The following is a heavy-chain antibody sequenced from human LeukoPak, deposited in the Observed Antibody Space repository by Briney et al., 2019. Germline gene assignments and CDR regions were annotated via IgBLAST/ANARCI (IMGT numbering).Heavy chain of an antibody. CDR2: IWYDGSNK. D-gene: IGHD2-2*01. CDR1: GFTFSSYG. J-gene: IGHJ4*02. CDR3: ARDSDYCSSTSCYFFDY. Sequence: GGSLRLYCAASGFTFSSYGMHWVRQAPGKGLEWVAVIWYDGSNKYYADSVKGRFTISRDNSKNTLYLQMNSLRAEDTAVYYCARDSDYCSSTSCYFFDYWGQGTLVTVSS. V-gene: IGHV3-33*01.